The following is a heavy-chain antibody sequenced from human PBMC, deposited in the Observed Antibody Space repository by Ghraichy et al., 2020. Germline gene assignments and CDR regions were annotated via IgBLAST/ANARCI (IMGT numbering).Heavy chain of an antibody. J-gene: IGHJ4*02. CDR1: GGSISGFY. D-gene: IGHD2-15*01. Sequence: SETLSLTCTVSGGSISGFYWSWIRQPPGKGLEWIGYVYYSGSTSYNPSLKSRVTISVDTSKNQFSLKLSSVTAADTAVYYCARRGRAAYPFDYWGQGTLVTVSS. CDR2: VYYSGST. CDR3: ARRGRAAYPFDY. V-gene: IGHV4-59*01.